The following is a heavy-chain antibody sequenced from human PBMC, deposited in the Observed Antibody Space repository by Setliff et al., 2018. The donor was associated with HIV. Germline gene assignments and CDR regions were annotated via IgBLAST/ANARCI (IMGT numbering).Heavy chain of an antibody. Sequence: PGGSLRLSCAASGFTFSPYWRHWVRQAPGKGLVWVSRINSDGTSTTYADSGTGRFTISRDNAKNTLYLQMNSLRAEDTAVYYCARDLSYDYDRSSDTFDYWGQGTLVTVSS. CDR3: ARDLSYDYDRSSDTFDY. CDR2: INSDGTST. D-gene: IGHD3-22*01. V-gene: IGHV3-74*03. J-gene: IGHJ4*02. CDR1: GFTFSPYW.